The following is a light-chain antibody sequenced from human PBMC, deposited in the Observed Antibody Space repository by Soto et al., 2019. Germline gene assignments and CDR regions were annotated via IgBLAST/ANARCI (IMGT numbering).Light chain of an antibody. Sequence: EIVLTQSPGTLSLSPGERATLSCRASQSVSSNYLAWYQQQRGQAPRLLIYGASSRATGIPTRFSGSGSGTDFTLTISRLEPEDFAVYSCQQYDTSPRTFGQGTKVEI. J-gene: IGKJ1*01. CDR1: QSVSSNY. V-gene: IGKV3-20*01. CDR3: QQYDTSPRT. CDR2: GAS.